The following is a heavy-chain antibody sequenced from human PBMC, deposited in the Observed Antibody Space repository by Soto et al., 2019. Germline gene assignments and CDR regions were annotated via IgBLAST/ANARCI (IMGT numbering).Heavy chain of an antibody. D-gene: IGHD4-17*01. Sequence: EVRLVESGGGLVQPGGSLRLSCAASGFSFSSYSMNWVRQAPGKGLEWVSYISSSSSTIYYADSVKGRFTISRDNAKNALYLQMNSLRAEDTAVYYCARDLNYGLFDYXGXGTLVTVSS. J-gene: IGHJ4*01. CDR3: ARDLNYGLFDY. V-gene: IGHV3-48*01. CDR2: ISSSSSTI. CDR1: GFSFSSYS.